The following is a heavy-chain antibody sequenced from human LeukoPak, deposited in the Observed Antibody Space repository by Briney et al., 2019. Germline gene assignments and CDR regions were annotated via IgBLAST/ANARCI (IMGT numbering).Heavy chain of an antibody. Sequence: ASVKVSCKASGGTFSSYAISWVRQAPGQGLEWMGWISAYNGNTNYAQKLQGRVTMTTDTSTSTAYMELRSLRSDDTAVYYCARDTAMGFSDYWGQGTLVTVSS. CDR3: ARDTAMGFSDY. CDR2: ISAYNGNT. CDR1: GGTFSSYA. V-gene: IGHV1-18*01. D-gene: IGHD5-18*01. J-gene: IGHJ4*02.